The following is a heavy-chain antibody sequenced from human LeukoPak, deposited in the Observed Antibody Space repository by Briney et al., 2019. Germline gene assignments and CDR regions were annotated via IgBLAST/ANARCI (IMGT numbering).Heavy chain of an antibody. CDR3: ARGRYYYGSSGYYSYNWFDP. Sequence: PSETLSLTCAVYGGSFSGYYWSWIRQPPGKGLEWIGEINHSGSTNYNPSLKSRVTISVDTSKNQFSLKLSTVTAADTAVYYCARGRYYYGSSGYYSYNWFDPWGQGTLVTVSS. CDR1: GGSFSGYY. CDR2: INHSGST. J-gene: IGHJ5*02. V-gene: IGHV4-34*01. D-gene: IGHD3-22*01.